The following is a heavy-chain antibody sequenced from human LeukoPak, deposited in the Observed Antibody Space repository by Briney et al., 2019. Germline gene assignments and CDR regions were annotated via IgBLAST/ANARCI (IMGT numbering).Heavy chain of an antibody. CDR3: ARGNIVVVPAAGFDYYYYMDV. Sequence: KPSETLSLTCAVYGGSFSGYYWSWIRQPPGKGLEWIGEINHSGSTNYNPSLKSQVTISVDTSKNQFSLKLSSVTAADTAVYYCARGNIVVVPAAGFDYYYYMDVWGKGTTATVSS. CDR1: GGSFSGYY. V-gene: IGHV4-34*01. J-gene: IGHJ6*03. D-gene: IGHD2-2*01. CDR2: INHSGST.